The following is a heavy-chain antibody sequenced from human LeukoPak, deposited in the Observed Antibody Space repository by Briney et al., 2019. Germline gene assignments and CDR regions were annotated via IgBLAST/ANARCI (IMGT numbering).Heavy chain of an antibody. J-gene: IGHJ4*02. Sequence: GGSLRLSCAASGLTFSSYAMSWVRQAHGKGLEWVSASSGSGGSTYYADSVKGRFTISRDNSKNTLYLQMNSLRAEDTAVHYCAKDSGSRGYDYFFDYWGQGTLVTVSS. CDR3: AKDSGSRGYDYFFDY. D-gene: IGHD1-26*01. CDR2: SSGSGGST. CDR1: GLTFSSYA. V-gene: IGHV3-23*01.